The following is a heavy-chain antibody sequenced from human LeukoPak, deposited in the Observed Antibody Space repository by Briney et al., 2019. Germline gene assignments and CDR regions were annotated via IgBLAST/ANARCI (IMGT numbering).Heavy chain of an antibody. Sequence: GGSLRLSCAAAGFTVSSNYMSWVRQAPGKGLEWVSVIYSGGSTYYADSEKGRFTISRDNSKNTLYLQMNSLRAEDTAVYYCARVLETGTFDPWGQGTLVTVSS. V-gene: IGHV3-53*01. CDR3: ARVLETGTFDP. CDR1: GFTVSSNY. CDR2: IYSGGST. J-gene: IGHJ5*02. D-gene: IGHD7-27*01.